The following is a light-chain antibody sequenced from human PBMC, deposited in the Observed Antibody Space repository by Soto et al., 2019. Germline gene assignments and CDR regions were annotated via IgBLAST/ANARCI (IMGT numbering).Light chain of an antibody. CDR3: QQYNSYSSS. V-gene: IGKV3-11*01. J-gene: IGKJ1*01. CDR1: QSVSSY. Sequence: EIVLTQSPATLSLSPGERATLSCRASQSVSSYLAWYQQKPGQAPRLLIYDASNRATGIPARFSGSGSGTEFTLTISSLQPDDFATYYCQQYNSYSSSFGQGTKVDIK. CDR2: DAS.